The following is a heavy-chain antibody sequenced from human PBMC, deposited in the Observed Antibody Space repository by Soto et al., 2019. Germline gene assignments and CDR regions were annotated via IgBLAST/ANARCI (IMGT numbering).Heavy chain of an antibody. V-gene: IGHV1-69*02. CDR2: IMPMVGIA. Sequence: QVQLVQSGAEVKKPGSSVKVSCKASGGRLSSSTINWVRQAPGQGLEWMGRIMPMVGIANHAQKFQGRVTITADKLTSTVYMELSSLTSEDTAVYYCARAPHSSGYYYPLVDWGQGSLVTVSS. CDR1: GGRLSSST. D-gene: IGHD3-22*01. CDR3: ARAPHSSGYYYPLVD. J-gene: IGHJ4*02.